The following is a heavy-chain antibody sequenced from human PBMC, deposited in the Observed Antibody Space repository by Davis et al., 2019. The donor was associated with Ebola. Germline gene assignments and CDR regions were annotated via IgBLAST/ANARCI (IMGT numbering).Heavy chain of an antibody. CDR2: INHSGST. Sequence: MPSETLSLTCAVYGGSFSGYYWSWIRQPPGKGLEWIGEINHSGSTNYNPSLKSRVTISLDTSKNQFSLKLSSGTAADTAVYYCARGRGGSYLDYWGQGTLVTASS. CDR1: GGSFSGYY. J-gene: IGHJ4*02. D-gene: IGHD1-26*01. CDR3: ARGRGGSYLDY. V-gene: IGHV4-34*01.